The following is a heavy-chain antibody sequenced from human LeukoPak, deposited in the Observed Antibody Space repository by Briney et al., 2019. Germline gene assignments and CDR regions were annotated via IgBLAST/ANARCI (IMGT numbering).Heavy chain of an antibody. J-gene: IGHJ4*02. Sequence: GGSLRLSCAASGFTVSNTYMSWVRQAPGKGLEWVSLIYSGGGTYSADSVKGRFTISRDNSKNTLYLQMNSLRAEDTAVYYCASPGYSSGWEGGFDYWGQGTLVTVSS. CDR3: ASPGYSSGWEGGFDY. D-gene: IGHD6-19*01. V-gene: IGHV3-53*05. CDR1: GFTVSNTY. CDR2: IYSGGGT.